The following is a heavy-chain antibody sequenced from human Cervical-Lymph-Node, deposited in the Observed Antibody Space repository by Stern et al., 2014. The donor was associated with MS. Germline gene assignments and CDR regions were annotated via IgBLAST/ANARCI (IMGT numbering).Heavy chain of an antibody. V-gene: IGHV4-61*02. CDR1: GGSISSGSDY. Sequence: QVQLQESGPGLVKPSQTLSLTCTVSGGSISSGSDYWSWIRQPVGKGLEWIGRIHPRGSAFYTPSLKSRVTISTDTSMNQFSLELNSATAADTAIYYCASGYRIFDYWGQGSLVTVSS. CDR2: IHPRGSA. CDR3: ASGYRIFDY. D-gene: IGHD5-18*01. J-gene: IGHJ4*02.